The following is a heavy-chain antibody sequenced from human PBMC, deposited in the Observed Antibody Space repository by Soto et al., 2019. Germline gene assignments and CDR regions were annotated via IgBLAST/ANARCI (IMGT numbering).Heavy chain of an antibody. CDR2: IYSGGST. CDR1: GFTVSSNY. CDR3: ARVGDENPDGFYVFHLDY. J-gene: IGHJ4*02. Sequence: GGSLRLSCAASGFTVSSNYMSWVCQAPGKGLEWVSVIYSGGSTYYADSVKGRFTISRDNSKNTLYLQMNSLGAEDTAVYYCARVGDENPDGFYVFHLDYWGQGTLVTVSS. V-gene: IGHV3-66*01. D-gene: IGHD3-10*01.